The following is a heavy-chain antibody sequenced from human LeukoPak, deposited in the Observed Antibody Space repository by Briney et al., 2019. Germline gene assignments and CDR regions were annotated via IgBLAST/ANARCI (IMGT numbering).Heavy chain of an antibody. CDR3: AREAPTMTRGIDC. J-gene: IGHJ4*02. Sequence: PSETLSLTCTVSGGSISSYYWSWIRQPPGKGLEWIGYIYYSGTTNYNPSLKSRVTISVDTSKNQFSLKLSSVTAADTAVYYCAREAPTMTRGIDCWGQGTLVTVSS. V-gene: IGHV4-59*12. CDR1: GGSISSYY. D-gene: IGHD4-17*01. CDR2: IYYSGTT.